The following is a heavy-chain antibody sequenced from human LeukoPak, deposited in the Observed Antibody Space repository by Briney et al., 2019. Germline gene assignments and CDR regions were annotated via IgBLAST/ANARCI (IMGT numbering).Heavy chain of an antibody. D-gene: IGHD4-23*01. V-gene: IGHV3-48*03. Sequence: QPGGSLRLSCAGAGLTFSSYEMNWVRQAPGKGLEWVSYISSSGRAIYYADSVKGRFTVSRDNAKNSLYLQMNSLRAEDMAVYYCARCPRWAHFDYWGQGTLVTVSS. J-gene: IGHJ4*02. CDR3: ARCPRWAHFDY. CDR2: ISSSGRAI. CDR1: GLTFSSYE.